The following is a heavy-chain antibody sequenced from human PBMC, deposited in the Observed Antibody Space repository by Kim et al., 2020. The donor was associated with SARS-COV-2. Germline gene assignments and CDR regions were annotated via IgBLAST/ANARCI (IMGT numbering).Heavy chain of an antibody. D-gene: IGHD4-17*01. J-gene: IGHJ6*02. Sequence: PSLKSRVTISVDTSKTQFSLKLSSVTAADTAVYYCGGVTTFPYYYYGMDVWGQGTTVTVSS. CDR3: GGVTTFPYYYYGMDV. V-gene: IGHV4-39*01.